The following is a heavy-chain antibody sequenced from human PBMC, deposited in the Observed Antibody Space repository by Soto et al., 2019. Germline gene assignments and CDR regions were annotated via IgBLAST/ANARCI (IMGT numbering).Heavy chain of an antibody. V-gene: IGHV3-23*01. D-gene: IGHD3-22*01. J-gene: IGHJ4*02. CDR2: ISGSGSTI. CDR1: GFTFSSYA. Sequence: GALRLSCAASGFTFSSYAVSWVRQAPGKGPEWISSISGSGSTIYYADSVKGRFTISRDNSKNTLYLQMSSLRAEDTAVYYCAKVFYYYDSSGYYYFDYWGQGTLVTVLL. CDR3: AKVFYYYDSSGYYYFDY.